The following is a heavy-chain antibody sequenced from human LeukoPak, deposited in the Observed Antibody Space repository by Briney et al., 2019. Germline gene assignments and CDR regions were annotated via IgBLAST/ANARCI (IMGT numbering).Heavy chain of an antibody. CDR3: ARDNRYYYDSSGYYP. CDR2: ISSSSSTI. D-gene: IGHD3-22*01. CDR1: GFTFSSYS. Sequence: GGSLRLSCAASGFTFSSYSMNWVRQAPGKGLEWVSYISSSSSTIYYADSVKGRFTISRDNAKNSLYLQMNSLRAEDTAVYYCARDNRYYYDSSGYYPWGQGTLVPVSS. J-gene: IGHJ5*02. V-gene: IGHV3-48*04.